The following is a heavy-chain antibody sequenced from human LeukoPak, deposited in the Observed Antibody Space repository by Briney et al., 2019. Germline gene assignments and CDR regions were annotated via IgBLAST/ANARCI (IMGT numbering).Heavy chain of an antibody. V-gene: IGHV3-74*01. D-gene: IGHD3-16*01. CDR1: GFTFISYW. Sequence: GGSLRLSCAASGFTFISYWIHWVRQAPGKGLVWVSRVSTQGTSTDYADSVKGRFTVSRDNAKNTVYLQMDSLRDEDSAVYHCVRAPSGGFDYWGQGALVTVSS. J-gene: IGHJ4*02. CDR2: VSTQGTST. CDR3: VRAPSGGFDY.